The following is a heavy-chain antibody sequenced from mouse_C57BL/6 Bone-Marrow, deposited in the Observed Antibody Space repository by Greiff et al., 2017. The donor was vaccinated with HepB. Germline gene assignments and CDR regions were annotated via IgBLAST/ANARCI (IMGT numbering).Heavy chain of an antibody. V-gene: IGHV14-4*01. CDR2: IDPENGDT. D-gene: IGHD1-1*01. J-gene: IGHJ3*01. CDR3: TTITTVPFAY. CDR1: GFNIKDDY. Sequence: EVQLQQSGAELVRPGASVKLSCTASGFNIKDDYMHWVKQRPEQGLEWIGWIDPENGDTEYASKFQGKATITADTSSNTAYLQLSSLTSEDTAVYYCTTITTVPFAYGGQGTLVTVSA.